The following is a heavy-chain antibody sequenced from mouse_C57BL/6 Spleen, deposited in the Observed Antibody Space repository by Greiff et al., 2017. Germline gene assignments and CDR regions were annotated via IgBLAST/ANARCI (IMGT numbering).Heavy chain of an antibody. D-gene: IGHD2-1*01. CDR2: LDPSDSCT. V-gene: IGHV1-69*01. Sequence: VKLMESGAELVMPGASVKLSCKASGYTFTRYWMHWVKQRPGQGLAWIGELDPSDSCTNYNQKFKGKSTLTVDKSFSTAYMQLSSRTSEDSAVYYCARSRGNGDDYAMGYWGQGTSVTVSS. CDR3: ARSRGNGDDYAMGY. CDR1: GYTFTRYW. J-gene: IGHJ4*01.